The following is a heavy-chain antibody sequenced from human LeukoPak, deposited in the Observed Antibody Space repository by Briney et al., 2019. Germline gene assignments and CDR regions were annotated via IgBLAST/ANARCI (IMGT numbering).Heavy chain of an antibody. V-gene: IGHV1-3*01. CDR1: GYTFSTYA. J-gene: IGHJ4*02. CDR2: INAGNGNT. D-gene: IGHD2-15*01. Sequence: ASVKVSCKASGYTFSTYAMHWVRQAPGQGLEWMGWINAGNGNTKYSQKFQGRVTITRDTSASTAYMELSSLRSEDTAVYYCARSYCSGGRCYWYYFDYWGQGTLVTVSS. CDR3: ARSYCSGGRCYWYYFDY.